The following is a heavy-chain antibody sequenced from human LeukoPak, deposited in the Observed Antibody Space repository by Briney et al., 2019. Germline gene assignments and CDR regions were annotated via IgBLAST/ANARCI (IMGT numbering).Heavy chain of an antibody. CDR3: ARSYYYDYRQIDY. CDR2: IYYSGST. J-gene: IGHJ4*02. V-gene: IGHV4-39*01. CDR1: VDSISTSSYD. D-gene: IGHD3-22*01. Sequence: SETLSLTCTVSVDSISTSSYDWGWIRQPPGKGLEWLGSIYYSGSTYYNPSLKSRVTISVDTSKNQFSLNLYSVTAADTAVFYCARSYYYDYRQIDYWGQGTLVTVSS.